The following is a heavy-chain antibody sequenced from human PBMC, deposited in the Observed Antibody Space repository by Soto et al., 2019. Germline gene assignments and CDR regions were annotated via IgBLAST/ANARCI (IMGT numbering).Heavy chain of an antibody. J-gene: IGHJ4*02. D-gene: IGHD6-13*01. CDR2: ISGSGGTS. V-gene: IGHV3-23*01. Sequence: EVQLLESGGGLIQPGGSLRLSCVASGFTFRSYAMSWVRRAPGKGLEWVSAISGSGGTSYFADSVRGRFTISRDNSNNTLYLHLSNLRDEDTAEYCCAKGLGSRWNVHYWGPGALVTVSS. CDR3: AKGLGSRWNVHY. CDR1: GFTFRSYA.